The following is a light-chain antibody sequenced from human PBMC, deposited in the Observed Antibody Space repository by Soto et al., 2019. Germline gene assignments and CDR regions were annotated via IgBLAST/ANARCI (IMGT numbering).Light chain of an antibody. V-gene: IGKV4-1*01. Sequence: DIVMTQSPDSLAVSLGERATINCKSSQSGFYSSINNNYLAWYQQKPGQPPKLLIYWASTRESGVPDRFSGSGSGTDFTLTISSLQAEDVAVYYCQQYYSTPLTFGGGTKVEIK. CDR1: QSGFYSSINNNY. CDR2: WAS. J-gene: IGKJ4*01. CDR3: QQYYSTPLT.